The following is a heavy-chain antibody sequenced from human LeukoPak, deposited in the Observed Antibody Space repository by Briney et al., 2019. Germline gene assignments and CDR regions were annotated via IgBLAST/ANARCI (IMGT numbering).Heavy chain of an antibody. Sequence: GGSLRLSCAASGFTFSSYSMNWVRQAPGKGLEWVSYISSSSSTIYYADSVKGRFTISRDNAKNPLYLQMNSLIAEDTAVYYCAKSGYNRFDYWGQGTRVTVSS. V-gene: IGHV3-48*01. J-gene: IGHJ4*02. CDR3: AKSGYNRFDY. CDR2: ISSSSSTI. D-gene: IGHD5-24*01. CDR1: GFTFSSYS.